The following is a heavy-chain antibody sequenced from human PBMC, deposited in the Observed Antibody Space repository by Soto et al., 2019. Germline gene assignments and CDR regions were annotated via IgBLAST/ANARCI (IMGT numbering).Heavy chain of an antibody. CDR2: ISGSGDST. CDR1: GFTFSSYA. V-gene: IGHV3-23*01. J-gene: IGHJ4*02. CDR3: AKKPGIAARPDPHY. Sequence: PGGSLRLSCAASGFTFSSYAMSWVRQAPGKGLEWVSAISGSGDSTYYADSVKGRFTISRDNSKNTLYLQMNSLRAVDSAVYYCAKKPGIAARPDPHYWGQGTLVTVSS. D-gene: IGHD6-6*01.